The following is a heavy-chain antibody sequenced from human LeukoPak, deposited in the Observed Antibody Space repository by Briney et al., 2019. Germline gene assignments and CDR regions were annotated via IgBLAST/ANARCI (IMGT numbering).Heavy chain of an antibody. V-gene: IGHV3-11*04. D-gene: IGHD2-2*01. Sequence: PGGSLRLSCAASGFTFSDYYMSWIRQAPGKGLEWVSYISSSGSTIYYADSVKGRFTISRDNAKSSLYLQMNSLRAEDTAVYYCARGLAGVPAAIGSDAFDIWGQGTMVTVSS. J-gene: IGHJ3*02. CDR2: ISSSGSTI. CDR1: GFTFSDYY. CDR3: ARGLAGVPAAIGSDAFDI.